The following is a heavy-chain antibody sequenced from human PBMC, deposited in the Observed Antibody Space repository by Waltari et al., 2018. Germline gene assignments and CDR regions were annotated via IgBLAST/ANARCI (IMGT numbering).Heavy chain of an antibody. J-gene: IGHJ4*02. CDR1: GGSISSSSYY. D-gene: IGHD6-13*01. CDR3: ARAAAGPQGYFDY. CDR2: IDYSGST. V-gene: IGHV4-39*07. Sequence: QLQLQESGPGLVKPSETLSLTCTVSGGSISSSSYYWGWIRQPPGKGLEWIGSIDYSGSTYYNPSLKSRVTISVDTSKNQFSLKLSSVTAADTAVYYCARAAAGPQGYFDYWGQGTLVTVSS.